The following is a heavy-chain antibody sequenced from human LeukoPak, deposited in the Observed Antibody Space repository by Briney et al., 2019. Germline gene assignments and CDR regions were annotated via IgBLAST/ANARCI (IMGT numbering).Heavy chain of an antibody. Sequence: PGGSLRLSCAASGFTFDDYAMHWVRQAPGKGLEWVSGISWNSGSIGYADSVKGRFTISRDNAKNSLYLQMNSLRAEDMALYYCAKDMSRGDCSGGSCYADAFDIWGQGTMVTVSS. CDR2: ISWNSGSI. D-gene: IGHD2-15*01. V-gene: IGHV3-9*03. CDR3: AKDMSRGDCSGGSCYADAFDI. J-gene: IGHJ3*02. CDR1: GFTFDDYA.